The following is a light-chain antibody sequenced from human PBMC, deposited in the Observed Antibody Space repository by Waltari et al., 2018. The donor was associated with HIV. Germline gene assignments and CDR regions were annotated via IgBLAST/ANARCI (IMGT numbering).Light chain of an antibody. CDR1: SSNIGRNT. Sequence: HSVLTQPPSASGTPGQRVTISCSGSSSNIGRNTVNLYQHLPGTAPKLRIYSNNQRPAGGPDRCSGAKSGTEASREISGLQSEDEADEYCAAWEDSLNGYVFGTGTKVTV. J-gene: IGLJ1*01. CDR3: AAWEDSLNGYV. CDR2: SNN. V-gene: IGLV1-44*01.